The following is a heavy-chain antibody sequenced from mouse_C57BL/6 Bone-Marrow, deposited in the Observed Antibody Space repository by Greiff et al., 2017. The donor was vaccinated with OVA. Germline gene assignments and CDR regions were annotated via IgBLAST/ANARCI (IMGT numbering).Heavy chain of an antibody. Sequence: QVQLQQPGAELVKPGASVKLSCKASGYTFTSYWMHWVKQRPGQGLEWIGMIHPNSGSTNYNEKFKSKATLTVDKSSSTAYMQLSSLTSEDSAVYYGASPYYYGSLDYWGQGTTLTVSS. CDR1: GYTFTSYW. CDR3: ASPYYYGSLDY. V-gene: IGHV1-64*01. J-gene: IGHJ2*01. D-gene: IGHD1-1*01. CDR2: IHPNSGST.